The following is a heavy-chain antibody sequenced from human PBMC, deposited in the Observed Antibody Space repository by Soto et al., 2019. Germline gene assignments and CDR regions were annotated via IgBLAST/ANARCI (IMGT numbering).Heavy chain of an antibody. J-gene: IGHJ4*02. D-gene: IGHD3-22*01. Sequence: TLSLTCAVSGGSISSGGYSWSWIRQPPGKGLEWIGYMYHSGSTYYNPSLKSRVTISIDRSKNQFSLKLSSVTATDTAVYYCARQDSSGYGFDYWGQGTLVTVSS. V-gene: IGHV4-30-2*01. CDR2: MYHSGST. CDR3: ARQDSSGYGFDY. CDR1: GGSISSGGYS.